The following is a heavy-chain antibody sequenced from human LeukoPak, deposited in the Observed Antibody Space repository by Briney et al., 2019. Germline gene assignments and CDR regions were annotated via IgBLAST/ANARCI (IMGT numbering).Heavy chain of an antibody. CDR2: INPNSGGT. D-gene: IGHD3-22*01. J-gene: IGHJ4*02. Sequence: ASVKVSCKASGYTFTGYYMHWVRQAPGQGLEWVGRINPNSGGTNYAQKFQGRVTMTRDTSISTAYMELSRLRSDDTAVYYCAKNTLYYDSSGYYDYWGQGTLVTVSS. CDR1: GYTFTGYY. V-gene: IGHV1-2*06. CDR3: AKNTLYYDSSGYYDY.